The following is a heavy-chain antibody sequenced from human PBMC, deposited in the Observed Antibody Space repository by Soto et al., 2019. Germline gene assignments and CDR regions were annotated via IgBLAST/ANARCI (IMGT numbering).Heavy chain of an antibody. CDR1: GGSISSGGYY. CDR3: ARVKYVWGSYASDY. V-gene: IGHV4-31*03. J-gene: IGHJ4*02. D-gene: IGHD3-16*01. CDR2: IYYSGST. Sequence: PSETLSLTCTVSGGSISSGGYYWSWIRQHPGKGLEWIGYIYYSGSTYYNPSLKSRVTISVDTSKNQFSLKLSSVTAADTAVYYCARVKYVWGSYASDYWGQGTLVTVSS.